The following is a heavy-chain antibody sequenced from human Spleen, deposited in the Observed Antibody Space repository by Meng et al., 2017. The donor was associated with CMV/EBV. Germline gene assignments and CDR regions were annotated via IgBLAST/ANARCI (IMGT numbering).Heavy chain of an antibody. D-gene: IGHD5-18*01. V-gene: IGHV3-48*04. J-gene: IGHJ6*02. CDR2: ISSSSTI. Sequence: ETLSLTCAASGFTFSSDSMNWVRQAPGKGLEWVSYISSSSTIYYADSLKGRFTISRDNAKNSVYLRMSGLRVEDTAVYYCARDQEGTRIPSPIHYGLDVWGQGTTVTVSS. CDR3: ARDQEGTRIPSPIHYGLDV. CDR1: GFTFSSDS.